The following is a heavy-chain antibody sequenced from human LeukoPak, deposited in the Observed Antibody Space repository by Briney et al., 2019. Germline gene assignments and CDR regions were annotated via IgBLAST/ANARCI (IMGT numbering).Heavy chain of an antibody. CDR3: ARDYVGYSSGWYAAFDI. CDR2: IYYSGST. CDR1: GGSISSYY. J-gene: IGHJ3*02. Sequence: SETLSLTCTASGGSISSYYWSWIRQPPGKGLEWIGYIYYSGSTNYNPSLKSRVTISVDTSKNQFSLKLSSVTAADTAVYYCARDYVGYSSGWYAAFDIWGQGTMVTVSS. V-gene: IGHV4-59*01. D-gene: IGHD6-19*01.